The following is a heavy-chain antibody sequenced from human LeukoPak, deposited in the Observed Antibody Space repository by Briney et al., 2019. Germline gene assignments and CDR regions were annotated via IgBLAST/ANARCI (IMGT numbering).Heavy chain of an antibody. J-gene: IGHJ4*02. D-gene: IGHD6-19*01. CDR2: ISSSSSYT. CDR1: GFTSSDYY. V-gene: IGHV3-11*05. CDR3: ARVRGSGWYIDY. Sequence: RGSLRLSCAASGFTSSDYYMSWIRQAPGKGLGRVSYISSSSSYTNYADSVKGRFTISRDNAKNSLYLQMNSLRAEDPAVYYCARVRGSGWYIDYWGQGTLVTVSS.